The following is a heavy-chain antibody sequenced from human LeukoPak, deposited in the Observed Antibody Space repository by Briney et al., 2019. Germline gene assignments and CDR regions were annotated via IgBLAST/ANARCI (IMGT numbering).Heavy chain of an antibody. J-gene: IGHJ4*02. V-gene: IGHV3-7*01. CDR2: IKQDGSEK. D-gene: IGHD3-22*01. CDR1: GFTFSSYW. Sequence: GGSLRLSCAASGFTFSSYWMSWVRQAPGKGLEWVAHIKQDGSEKYYVDSVKGRFTISRDNAKNSLYLQMNSLRAEDTAVYYCASQYYYDSSGYYDAYWGQGTLVTVSS. CDR3: ASQYYYDSSGYYDAY.